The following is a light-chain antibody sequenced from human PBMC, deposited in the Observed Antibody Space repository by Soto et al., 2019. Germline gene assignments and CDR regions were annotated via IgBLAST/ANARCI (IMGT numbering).Light chain of an antibody. CDR1: QSVSSN. Sequence: EIVMTQSPATLSVSPGERATLSCRASQSVSSNLAWYQQKPGQAPRLLIYGASTGATGIPARFSGSGSGTEFTLTISSLQSEDFAVYYCQPYDNWPPTWTFAQGTKVDIK. CDR3: QPYDNWPPTWT. V-gene: IGKV3-15*01. J-gene: IGKJ1*01. CDR2: GAS.